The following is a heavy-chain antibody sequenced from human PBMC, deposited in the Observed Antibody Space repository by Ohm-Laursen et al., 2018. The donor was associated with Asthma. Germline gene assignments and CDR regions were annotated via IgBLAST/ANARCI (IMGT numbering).Heavy chain of an antibody. Sequence: SQTLSLTCTVSGGSVSSGSYYWSWIRQHPGKGLEWIGYIYYSGSTYYNPSLKSRVTISVDTSKNQFSLKLSSVTAADTAVYYCARGPMHDYYFDNWGQGTLVTVSS. J-gene: IGHJ4*02. CDR3: ARGPMHDYYFDN. D-gene: IGHD1-1*01. CDR1: GGSVSSGSYY. CDR2: IYYSGST. V-gene: IGHV4-31*03.